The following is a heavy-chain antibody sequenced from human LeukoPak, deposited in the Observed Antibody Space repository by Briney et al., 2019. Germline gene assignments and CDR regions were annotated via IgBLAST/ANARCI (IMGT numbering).Heavy chain of an antibody. CDR3: ASVGSNGSGSYYPDY. J-gene: IGHJ4*02. V-gene: IGHV4-4*07. D-gene: IGHD3-10*01. CDR2: INTSGST. CDR1: GGSISSYY. Sequence: SETLSLTCTVSGGSISSYYWSWIRQPAGKGLEWIGRINTSGSTNYNPSLKSRVTMSVDTSKNQFSLKLSSVTAADTAMYYCASVGSNGSGSYYPDYWGQGTLVTVSS.